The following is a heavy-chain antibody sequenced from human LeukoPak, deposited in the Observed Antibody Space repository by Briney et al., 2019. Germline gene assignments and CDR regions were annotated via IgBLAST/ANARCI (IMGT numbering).Heavy chain of an antibody. CDR2: ISGSGGSK. CDR3: AREGLAERDAFDI. D-gene: IGHD2-15*01. Sequence: PGGSLRLSCAASGFTFSSYAMSWVRQAPGKGLEWVSAISGSGGSKYYADSVKGRFTISRDNSKNTLYLQMNSLRAEDTAVYYCAREGLAERDAFDIWGQGTMVTVSS. CDR1: GFTFSSYA. J-gene: IGHJ3*02. V-gene: IGHV3-23*01.